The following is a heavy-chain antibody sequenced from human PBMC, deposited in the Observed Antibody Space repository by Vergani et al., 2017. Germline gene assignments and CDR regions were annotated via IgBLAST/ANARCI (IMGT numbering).Heavy chain of an antibody. V-gene: IGHV5-51*01. Sequence: EVQLVQSGAEVKKPGESLKISCQISGYSFTNYWIGWVRQMPGKGLEWMGIIHPADSDTNYSPSFQGQVTISVDKSISTAYLQRSSLRASDSAMYYCARLYGRDSSGSKYFDYWGQGTLVTVSS. CDR2: IHPADSDT. D-gene: IGHD3-22*01. CDR1: GYSFTNYW. J-gene: IGHJ4*02. CDR3: ARLYGRDSSGSKYFDY.